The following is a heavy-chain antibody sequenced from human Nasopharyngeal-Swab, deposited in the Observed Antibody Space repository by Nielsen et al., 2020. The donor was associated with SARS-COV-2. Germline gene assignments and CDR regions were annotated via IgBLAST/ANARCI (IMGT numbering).Heavy chain of an antibody. D-gene: IGHD3-16*01. V-gene: IGHV2-70*01. J-gene: IGHJ4*02. Sequence: SGPTLVHPTQTLTLTCTFSGFSLPPSAMCVSWIRQPQGKAIEWVALIDWDDNKYYSPSLKTRLTIHKETSNNQVVLTMTNMDPVDTATYYCARTPYVDYSDYWVQGTLVTVSS. CDR3: ARTPYVDYSDY. CDR1: GFSLPPSAMC. CDR2: IDWDDNK.